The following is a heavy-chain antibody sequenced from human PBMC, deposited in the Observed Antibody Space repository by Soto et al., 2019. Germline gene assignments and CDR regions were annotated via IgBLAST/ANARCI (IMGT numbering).Heavy chain of an antibody. D-gene: IGHD3-16*01. Sequence: SETLSLTCTVSGGSISSSSYYWGWIRQPPGKGLEWIGSIYYSGYTYYNPSLKSRVTMSVDTSKNQFSLKLSSVTAADTAVYYCARHNGPLYVGYYYDMDVWGQGTTVTV. V-gene: IGHV4-39*01. J-gene: IGHJ6*02. CDR2: IYYSGYT. CDR1: GGSISSSSYY. CDR3: ARHNGPLYVGYYYDMDV.